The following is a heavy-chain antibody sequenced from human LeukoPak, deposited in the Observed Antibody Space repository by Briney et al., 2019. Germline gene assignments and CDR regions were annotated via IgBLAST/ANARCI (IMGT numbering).Heavy chain of an antibody. CDR1: GYTFTSYW. Sequence: EASVKVSCKASGYTFTSYWIQWVRQAPGQGLEWTGLINPDGGSTAYAHRFQGRVIMTRDTSTSTAYMDLSSLRSEDTAVYHCARAPRNSSTMLDYWGQGTLVTVSS. CDR3: ARAPRNSSTMLDY. V-gene: IGHV1-46*01. CDR2: INPDGGST. J-gene: IGHJ4*02. D-gene: IGHD1-14*01.